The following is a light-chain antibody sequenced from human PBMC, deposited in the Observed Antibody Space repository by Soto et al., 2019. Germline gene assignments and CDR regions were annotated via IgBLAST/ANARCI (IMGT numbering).Light chain of an antibody. J-gene: IGKJ1*01. CDR1: QTVTTN. V-gene: IGKV3-15*01. CDR2: GAS. CDR3: HQYNDWPPWT. Sequence: EIVMTQSPATLSVSPGERATLSCRASQTVTTNLAWYQQKPGQAPRLLIYGASTRATGIPARFSGSGSGTEFPLTISSLQSEDFAVYYCHQYNDWPPWTFGQGTMVEIK.